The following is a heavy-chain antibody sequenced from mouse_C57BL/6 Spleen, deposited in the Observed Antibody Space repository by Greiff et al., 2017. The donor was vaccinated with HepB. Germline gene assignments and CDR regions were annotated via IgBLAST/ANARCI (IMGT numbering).Heavy chain of an antibody. CDR3: ARFPRGDY. CDR2: INPGSGGT. Sequence: QVQLQQSGAELVRPGTSVKVSCKASGYAFTNYLIEWVKQSPGQGLEWIGVINPGSGGTNYNEKFKGKATLTADKSSSTAYMQLSSLTSEDSAVYFCARFPRGDYWGQGTTLTVSS. V-gene: IGHV1-54*01. CDR1: GYAFTNYL. J-gene: IGHJ2*01.